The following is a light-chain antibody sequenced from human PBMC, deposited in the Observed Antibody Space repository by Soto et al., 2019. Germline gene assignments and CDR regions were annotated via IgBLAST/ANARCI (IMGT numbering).Light chain of an antibody. CDR3: QQYGSYWT. J-gene: IGKJ1*01. Sequence: EIVLTQSPGTLSLSPGERATLSYRASQSVSSSYLAWYQQKPGQAPRLLIYRASSRATGIPDRFSGSGSGTDFTLTISRLEPEDFAVYYCQQYGSYWTFGQGTKVEIK. CDR1: QSVSSSY. CDR2: RAS. V-gene: IGKV3-20*01.